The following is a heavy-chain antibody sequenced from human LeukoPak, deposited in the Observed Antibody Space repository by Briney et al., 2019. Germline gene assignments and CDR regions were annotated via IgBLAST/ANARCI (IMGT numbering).Heavy chain of an antibody. J-gene: IGHJ4*02. Sequence: PGGSLRLSCAASGFTFSSYGMNWVRQAPGKGLEWVSAISGSGGSTYYADSVKGRFTISRDNSKNTLYLQMNSLRAEDTAVYYCARVLRPLPEYHYYFDYWGQGTLVTVSS. CDR1: GFTFSSYG. CDR2: ISGSGGST. D-gene: IGHD2-15*01. V-gene: IGHV3-23*01. CDR3: ARVLRPLPEYHYYFDY.